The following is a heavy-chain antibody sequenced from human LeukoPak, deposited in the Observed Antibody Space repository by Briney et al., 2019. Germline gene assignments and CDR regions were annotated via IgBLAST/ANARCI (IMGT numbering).Heavy chain of an antibody. J-gene: IGHJ5*02. CDR3: AKDGGSFDP. D-gene: IGHD6-25*01. CDR2: ISYDGSNK. V-gene: IGHV3-30*04. CDR1: GFTFSSYA. Sequence: GGSLRLSCAASGFTFSSYAMHWVRQAPGKGLEWVAVISYDGSNKYYADSVKGRFTISRDNSKNTLYLQMNSLRAEDTAVYYCAKDGGSFDPWGQGTLVTVSS.